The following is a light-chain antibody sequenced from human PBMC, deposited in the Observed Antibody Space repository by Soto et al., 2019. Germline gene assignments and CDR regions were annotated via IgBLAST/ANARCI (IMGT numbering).Light chain of an antibody. CDR2: EVS. J-gene: IGLJ1*01. CDR3: NSYTSSNTRV. CDR1: SSDVDRYRR. Sequence: SVLTLPASVSGSHVQSITISCTDTSSDVDRYRRFSWYQHHPCTSAILRIYEVSDRHSGVSNRFSGSKSGNTASLTIPGLQAEDEADYSCNSYTSSNTRVFGTGTKVTVL. V-gene: IGLV2-14*01.